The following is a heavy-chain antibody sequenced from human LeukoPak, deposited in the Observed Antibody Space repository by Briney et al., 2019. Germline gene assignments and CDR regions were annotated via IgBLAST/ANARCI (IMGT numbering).Heavy chain of an antibody. CDR2: IIPIFGTA. D-gene: IGHD3-22*01. J-gene: IGHJ3*02. V-gene: IGHV1-69*06. CDR1: GGTFSRYA. CDR3: ERARTGGSSVYRPRIFDI. Sequence: SSVTVSCKASGGTFSRYAIGWVRQAPGQGLEWMGGIIPIFGTANYAHKFQGRVTITADKSTSTAYMELSSLRYEDTAVYYSERARTGGSSVYRPRIFDIWGQGTMVTVPS.